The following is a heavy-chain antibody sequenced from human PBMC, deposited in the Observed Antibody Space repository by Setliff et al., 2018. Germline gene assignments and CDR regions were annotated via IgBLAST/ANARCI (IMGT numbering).Heavy chain of an antibody. Sequence: GGSLRLSCAASGFTFSSYAMSWVRQAPGKGLEWVSGISGSGGSTNYADSVKGRFTISRDNSKNTLYLQMNSLRSEDTAVYYCATVEAITIAAAGTTIFDYWGQGTLVTVSS. D-gene: IGHD6-13*01. CDR1: GFTFSSYA. CDR3: ATVEAITIAAAGTTIFDY. CDR2: ISGSGGST. V-gene: IGHV3-23*01. J-gene: IGHJ4*02.